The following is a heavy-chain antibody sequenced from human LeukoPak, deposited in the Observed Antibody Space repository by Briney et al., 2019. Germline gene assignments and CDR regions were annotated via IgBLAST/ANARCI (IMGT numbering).Heavy chain of an antibody. D-gene: IGHD3-10*01. Sequence: ASVKVSCKASGYTLTGYYIDWVRPAPGQGLEWLGWINSYCGDTEYAQTFQGRVTMSRDTSISTAYMELSSLKSDDTAVYYCASGRRGGYGLDVWDQGTTVTVP. J-gene: IGHJ6*02. CDR2: INSYCGDT. V-gene: IGHV1-2*02. CDR3: ASGRRGGYGLDV. CDR1: GYTLTGYY.